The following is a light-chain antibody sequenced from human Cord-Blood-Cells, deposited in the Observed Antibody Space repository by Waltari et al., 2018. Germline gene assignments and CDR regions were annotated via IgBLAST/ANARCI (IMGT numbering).Light chain of an antibody. CDR2: DVS. Sequence: QSALTQPRPVSGSPGQSVTISCTGTSSDVGGYNYVSWYQQHPGKAPKLMIYDVSKRPSGVPDRFSGSKSGNTASLTISGLQAEDEADYYCCSYAGSYPWVFGGGTKLTVL. V-gene: IGLV2-11*01. CDR1: SSDVGGYNY. J-gene: IGLJ3*02. CDR3: CSYAGSYPWV.